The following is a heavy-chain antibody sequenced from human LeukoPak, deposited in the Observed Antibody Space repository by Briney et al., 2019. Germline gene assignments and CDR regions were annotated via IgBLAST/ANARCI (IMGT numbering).Heavy chain of an antibody. Sequence: GGSLRLSCAASGFTVSRNYMNWVRQAPGKGLEWVSVLYRGGSTYYADSVEGRFTISRDNSKNTLSLQMNSLRTDDTAVYYCARGFANGDYTLDYWGQGTLVTVSS. CDR3: ARGFANGDYTLDY. D-gene: IGHD4-17*01. CDR2: LYRGGST. J-gene: IGHJ4*02. V-gene: IGHV3-53*01. CDR1: GFTVSRNY.